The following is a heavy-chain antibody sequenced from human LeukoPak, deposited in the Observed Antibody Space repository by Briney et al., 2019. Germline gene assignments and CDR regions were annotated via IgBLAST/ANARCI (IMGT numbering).Heavy chain of an antibody. J-gene: IGHJ4*02. CDR2: ISGSGGST. Sequence: GGSLRLSCAASGFTFSSYAMSWVRQAPGQGLEWVSAISGSGGSTYYTDSVKGRFTISRDNSKNTLYLQMNSLRAEDTAVYYCAKGSPLTRYSGSWYDYWGQGTLVTVSS. V-gene: IGHV3-23*01. D-gene: IGHD6-13*01. CDR3: AKGSPLTRYSGSWYDY. CDR1: GFTFSSYA.